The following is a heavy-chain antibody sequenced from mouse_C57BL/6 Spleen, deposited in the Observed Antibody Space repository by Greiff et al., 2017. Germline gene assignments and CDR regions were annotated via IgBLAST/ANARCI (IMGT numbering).Heavy chain of an antibody. CDR1: GYTFTSYW. CDR2: IHPSDSDT. V-gene: IGHV1-74*01. Sequence: QVHVKQPGAELVKPGASVKVSCKASGYTFTSYWMHWVKQRPGQGLEWIGRIHPSDSDTNYNQKFKGKATLTVDKSSSTAYMQLSSLTSEDSAVYYCAIGDSNYEDYFDYWGQGTTLTVSS. J-gene: IGHJ2*01. CDR3: AIGDSNYEDYFDY. D-gene: IGHD2-5*01.